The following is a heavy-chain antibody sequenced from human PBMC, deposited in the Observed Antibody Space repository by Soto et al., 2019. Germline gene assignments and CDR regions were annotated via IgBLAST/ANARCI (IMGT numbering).Heavy chain of an antibody. CDR1: GFTFSSYG. CDR3: AIDTHPDDVLLWFGESHYGMDV. CDR2: IWYDGSNK. J-gene: IGHJ6*02. V-gene: IGHV3-33*01. D-gene: IGHD3-10*01. Sequence: GGSLRLSCAASGFTFSSYGMHWVRQAPGKGLEWVSVIWYDGSNKYYADSVKGRFTISRDNSKNTLYLQMNSLRAEDTAVYYCAIDTHPDDVLLWFGESHYGMDVLGQGTTVTASS.